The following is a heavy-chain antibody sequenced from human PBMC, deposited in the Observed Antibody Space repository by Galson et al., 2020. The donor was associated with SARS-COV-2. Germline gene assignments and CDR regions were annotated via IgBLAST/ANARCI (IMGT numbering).Heavy chain of an antibody. D-gene: IGHD6-13*01. V-gene: IGHV1-58*01. Sequence: KISCKASGFTFTSSAVQWVRQARGQRLEWIGWIVVGSGNTNYAQKFQERVTITRDMSTSTAYMELSSLRSEDTAVYYCAAGGGAGGYSSSWYFDYWGQGTLVTVSS. CDR1: GFTFTSSA. CDR2: IVVGSGNT. CDR3: AAGGGAGGYSSSWYFDY. J-gene: IGHJ4*02.